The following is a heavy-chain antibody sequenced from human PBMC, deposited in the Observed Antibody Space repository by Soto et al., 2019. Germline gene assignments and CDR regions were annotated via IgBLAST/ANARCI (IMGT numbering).Heavy chain of an antibody. D-gene: IGHD1-26*01. J-gene: IGHJ4*02. V-gene: IGHV4-39*07. Sequence: SETLSLTCTVSGGSISSSSYYWGWIRQPPGKGLEWIGSIYYSGSTYYNPSLKSRVTISVHTSSSQFSLELSSVTAADTAVYYCARGLISGSHYSGGWYYFDSWGQGTQVT. CDR3: ARGLISGSHYSGGWYYFDS. CDR1: GGSISSSSYY. CDR2: IYYSGST.